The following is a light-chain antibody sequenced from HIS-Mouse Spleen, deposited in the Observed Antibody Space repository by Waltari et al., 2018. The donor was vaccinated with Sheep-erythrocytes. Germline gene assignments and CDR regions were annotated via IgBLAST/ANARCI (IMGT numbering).Light chain of an antibody. J-gene: IGLJ3*02. CDR1: SSDVGSYNL. V-gene: IGLV2-23*01. CDR3: CSHAGSSTPWV. CDR2: EGS. Sequence: QSALTQPASVSGSPGQSITISCTGTSSDVGSYNLVSWYQQHPGKAPKLMIYEGSKRPSGVSNRVSGSKSGNTASLTSSGLQAEDEADYYCCSHAGSSTPWVFGGGTKLTVL.